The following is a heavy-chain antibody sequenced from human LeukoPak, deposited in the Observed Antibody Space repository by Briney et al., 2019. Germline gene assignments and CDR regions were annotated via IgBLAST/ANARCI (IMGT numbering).Heavy chain of an antibody. V-gene: IGHV4-38-2*02. CDR2: IYHSGSI. CDR3: ARLVGELRNVDAFDI. Sequence: SETLSLTCTVSGYSISSGYYWGWIRQPPGKGLESIGTIYHSGSIYYNPSLKGRVTISVDTSKNQFSLKLSSVTAADTAVYYCARLVGELRNVDAFDIWGQGTMVTVSS. CDR1: GYSISSGYY. J-gene: IGHJ3*02. D-gene: IGHD1-7*01.